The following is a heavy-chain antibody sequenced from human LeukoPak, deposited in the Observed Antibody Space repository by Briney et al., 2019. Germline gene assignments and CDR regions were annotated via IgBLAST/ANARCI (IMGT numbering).Heavy chain of an antibody. J-gene: IGHJ4*02. Sequence: GESLKISCKASGYSFTSYWIAWVRQMPGKGLEWMGIIYPGDSDTRYRPSFQGQVTISADKSISTAYLQWSSLKASDTAMYYCARHETVTTGVDYWGQETLVTVSS. CDR3: ARHETVTTGVDY. CDR2: IYPGDSDT. V-gene: IGHV5-51*01. CDR1: GYSFTSYW. D-gene: IGHD4-17*01.